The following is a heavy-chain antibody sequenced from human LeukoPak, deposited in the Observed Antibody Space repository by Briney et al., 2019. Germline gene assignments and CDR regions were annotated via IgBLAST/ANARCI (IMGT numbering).Heavy chain of an antibody. CDR3: AAVKTYYYDSSGYYFPLNAFDI. V-gene: IGHV1-2*02. CDR1: GYTFTGYY. Sequence: ASVKVSCKASGYTFTGYYKHWVRQAPGQGLEWMGWINPNSGGTNYAQKFQGRVTMTEDTSTDTAYMELSSLRSEDTAVYYCAAVKTYYYDSSGYYFPLNAFDIWGQGTMVTVSS. J-gene: IGHJ3*02. D-gene: IGHD3-22*01. CDR2: INPNSGGT.